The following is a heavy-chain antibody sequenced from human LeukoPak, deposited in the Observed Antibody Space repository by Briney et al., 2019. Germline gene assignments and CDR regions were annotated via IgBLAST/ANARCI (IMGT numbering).Heavy chain of an antibody. D-gene: IGHD3-22*01. CDR2: ISYDGSEK. CDR3: GREGNSGYYPY. J-gene: IGHJ4*02. Sequence: GGSLRLSCAASGLTFSSYPMHWVRQAPGKGVGLVAVISYDGSEKHYADPVKGRFTISRDNSKNTLYLQMSSLRAGETAMYYCGREGNSGYYPYWGQGILVTVSS. CDR1: GLTFSSYP. V-gene: IGHV3-30-3*01.